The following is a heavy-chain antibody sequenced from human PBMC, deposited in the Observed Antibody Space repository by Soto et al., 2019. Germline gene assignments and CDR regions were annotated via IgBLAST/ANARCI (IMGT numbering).Heavy chain of an antibody. D-gene: IGHD2-2*01. CDR1: GGSISSYY. Sequence: PSETLSLTCTVSGGSISSYYWSWIRQPPGKGLEWIGYMYHSGSTYYNPSLKSRVTISIDRSKNQFSLKLSSVTAADTAVYYRARVPDYWGQGILVTVSS. J-gene: IGHJ4*02. CDR3: ARVPDY. V-gene: IGHV4-59*12. CDR2: MYHSGST.